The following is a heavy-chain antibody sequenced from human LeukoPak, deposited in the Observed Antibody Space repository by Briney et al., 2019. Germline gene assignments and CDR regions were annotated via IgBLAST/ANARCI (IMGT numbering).Heavy chain of an antibody. V-gene: IGHV1-2*02. CDR3: ARDFSWTGDYYYYGMDV. CDR2: INPNSGDT. Sequence: GASVKVSCKASGYTFTGYYMHWVRQAPGQGLEWLGWINPNSGDTNYAQKFQGRVTMTRDTSIRTAYMELSSLRSEDTAVYYCARDFSWTGDYYYYGMDVWGQGTTVTVSS. CDR1: GYTFTGYY. J-gene: IGHJ6*02. D-gene: IGHD3/OR15-3a*01.